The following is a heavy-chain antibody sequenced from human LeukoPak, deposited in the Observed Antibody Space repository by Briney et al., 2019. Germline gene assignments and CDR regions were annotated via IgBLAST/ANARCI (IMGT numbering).Heavy chain of an antibody. CDR3: ARAGGSLWFGELAGNLFGY. Sequence: ASVKVSCKASGYTFTSYGISWVRQAPGQGLEWMGWISAYNGNTNYAQKLQGRVTMTTDTSTSTAYMELRSLRSDDTAVYYCARAGGSLWFGELAGNLFGYWGQGTLVTVSS. CDR2: ISAYNGNT. CDR1: GYTFTSYG. V-gene: IGHV1-18*01. J-gene: IGHJ4*02. D-gene: IGHD3-10*01.